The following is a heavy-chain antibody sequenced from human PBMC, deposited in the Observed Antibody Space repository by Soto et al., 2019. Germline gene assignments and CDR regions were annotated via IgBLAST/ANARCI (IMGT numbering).Heavy chain of an antibody. Sequence: SETLSLTCTVSGGSISSRRNYWGWIRQPPGKGLEWIGTIFYSGSTYYNPSLKGRVSISVDTSKNQFSLTLTSVTAADTAVYYCARQGFGVLHGLVDVWGQGTTVTVSS. J-gene: IGHJ6*02. V-gene: IGHV4-39*07. CDR1: GGSISSRRNY. CDR2: IFYSGST. CDR3: ARQGFGVLHGLVDV. D-gene: IGHD3-10*01.